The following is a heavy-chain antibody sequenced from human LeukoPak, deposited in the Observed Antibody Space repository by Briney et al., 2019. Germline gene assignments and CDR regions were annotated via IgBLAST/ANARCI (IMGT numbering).Heavy chain of an antibody. CDR2: ISGSGGST. CDR1: GFTFSSYA. D-gene: IGHD3-10*01. CDR3: ARILWFRGRTFDY. J-gene: IGHJ4*02. Sequence: PGGPLRLSCAASGFTFSSYAMSWVRQAPGKGLEWVSAISGSGGSTYYVDSVKGRFTISRDNSKNTLYLQMNSLRAEDTAVYYCARILWFRGRTFDYWGQGTLVTVSS. V-gene: IGHV3-23*01.